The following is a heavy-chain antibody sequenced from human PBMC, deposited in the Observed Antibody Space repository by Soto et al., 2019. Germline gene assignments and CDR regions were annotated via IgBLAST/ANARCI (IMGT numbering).Heavy chain of an antibody. Sequence: SSETLSLTCAVYGGSFSGYYWSWIRQPPGKGLEWIGEINHSGSTNYNPSLKSRVTISVDTSKNQFSLKLSSVTAADTAVYYCARGVVVFDYWGQGTLVTVSS. CDR1: GGSFSGYY. V-gene: IGHV4-34*01. CDR2: INHSGST. CDR3: ARGVVVFDY. D-gene: IGHD2-15*01. J-gene: IGHJ4*02.